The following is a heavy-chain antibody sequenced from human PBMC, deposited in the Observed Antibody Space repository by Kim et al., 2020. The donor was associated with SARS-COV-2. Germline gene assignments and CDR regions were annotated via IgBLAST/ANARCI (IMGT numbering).Heavy chain of an antibody. J-gene: IGHJ4*02. CDR3: ARDPQHY. V-gene: IGHV3-7*01. Sequence: DGSEKNSVASGKGRFTISRNNAKNSLYLQMNSLRAEDTAVYYCARDPQHYWGQGTLVTVSS. D-gene: IGHD2-2*01. CDR2: DGSEK.